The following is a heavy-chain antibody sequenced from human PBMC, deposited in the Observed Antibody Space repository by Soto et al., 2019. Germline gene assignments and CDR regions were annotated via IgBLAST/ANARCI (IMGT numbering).Heavy chain of an antibody. V-gene: IGHV1-18*01. CDR3: ARAHTPAVVITPIDY. J-gene: IGHJ4*02. CDR2: ISAYNANT. D-gene: IGHD3-22*01. Sequence: ASVKVSCKASGYTNTIYGVIWVRQTHRQGLEWMGWISAYNANTNYAQKLQGRVTMTTDTSTSTAYMELRSLRSDDTAVYYCARAHTPAVVITPIDYWGQGTLVTVSS. CDR1: GYTNTIYG.